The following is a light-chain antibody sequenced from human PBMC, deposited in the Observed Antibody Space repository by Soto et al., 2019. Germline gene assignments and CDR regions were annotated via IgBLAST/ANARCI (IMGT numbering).Light chain of an antibody. V-gene: IGLV2-23*02. Sequence: QSVLTQPASVSGSPGQSITISCTGTSSDVGYYNRVSWYQQHPGKAPKLLIYEVSKRPSEFSNRFSGSKSGNTASLTISGLQAEDEADYYCCSYAGSTTHYVFGTGTKVTVL. CDR2: EVS. CDR3: CSYAGSTTHYV. J-gene: IGLJ1*01. CDR1: SSDVGYYNR.